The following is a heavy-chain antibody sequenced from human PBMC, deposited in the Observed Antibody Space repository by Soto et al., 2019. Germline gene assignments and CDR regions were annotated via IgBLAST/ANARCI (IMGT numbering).Heavy chain of an antibody. D-gene: IGHD2-15*01. J-gene: IGHJ4*02. CDR3: ARVGVVVVAAVFDY. CDR1: GGSISSYY. CDR2: IYYSGST. V-gene: IGHV4-59*01. Sequence: PSETLSLTCTVSGGSISSYYWSWIRQPPGKGLEWIGYIYYSGSTNYNPSLKSRVTISVDTSKNQFSLKLSSVTAADTAVYYCARVGVVVVAAVFDYWGQGTLVTV.